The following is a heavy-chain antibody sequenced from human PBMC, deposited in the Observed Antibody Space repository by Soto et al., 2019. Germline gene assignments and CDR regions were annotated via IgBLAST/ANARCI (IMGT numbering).Heavy chain of an antibody. Sequence: HPGGSLRLSCAASGFSFSYSAMSWVRQAPGKGLKCVSGISGNGGFTYYADSVKGRFSISRDNSKDTVDLQMNSLRADDTAVYYCVRETKNAFDVWGQGTVVTVSS. CDR3: VRETKNAFDV. V-gene: IGHV3-23*01. J-gene: IGHJ3*01. CDR2: ISGNGGFT. CDR1: GFSFSYSA.